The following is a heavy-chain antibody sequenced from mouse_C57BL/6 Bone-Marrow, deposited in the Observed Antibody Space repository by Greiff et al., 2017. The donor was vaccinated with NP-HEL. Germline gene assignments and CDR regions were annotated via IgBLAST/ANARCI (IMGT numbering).Heavy chain of an antibody. CDR3: ARFDD. CDR1: GYTFTSYW. V-gene: IGHV1-69*01. J-gene: IGHJ2*01. Sequence: QVQLQQPGAELVMPGASVKLSCKASGYTFTSYWMHWVKQRPGQGLEWIGDIDHSDNYTNYNQKFKGKSTLTVDKSSSTAYMQLSSLTSEDSAVYYCARFDDWGQGTTLTVSS. CDR2: IDHSDNYT.